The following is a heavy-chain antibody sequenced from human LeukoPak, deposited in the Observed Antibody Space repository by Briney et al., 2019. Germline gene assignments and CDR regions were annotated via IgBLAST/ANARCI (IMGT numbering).Heavy chain of an antibody. CDR3: AKDDDWGRYKH. J-gene: IGHJ1*01. D-gene: IGHD3-16*01. V-gene: IGHV3-23*01. CDR1: GFTFTNAC. CDR2: ISPSGGIT. Sequence: GGSLRLSCAASGFTFTNACMNWVRQAPGKGLEWVSGISPSGGITYYTDSVKGRFTISRDNSKNTQSLQMNSLRAEDTAVYYCAKDDDWGRYKHWGQGTLVTVSS.